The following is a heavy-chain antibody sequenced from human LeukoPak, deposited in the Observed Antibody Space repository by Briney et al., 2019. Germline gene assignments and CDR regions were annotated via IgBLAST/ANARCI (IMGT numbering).Heavy chain of an antibody. CDR3: AREAYYDSSGYGRALATDY. CDR2: ISAYNGNT. D-gene: IGHD3-22*01. CDR1: GYTFTSYG. V-gene: IGHV1-18*01. Sequence: ASVKVSCKASGYTFTSYGISWVRQAPGQGLEWMGWISAYNGNTNYAQKLQGRVTMTTDTSTSTAYMELRSLGSDDTAVYYCAREAYYDSSGYGRALATDYWGQGTLVTVSS. J-gene: IGHJ4*02.